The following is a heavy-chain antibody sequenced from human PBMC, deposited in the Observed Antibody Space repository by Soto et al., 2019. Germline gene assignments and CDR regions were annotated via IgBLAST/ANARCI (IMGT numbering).Heavy chain of an antibody. V-gene: IGHV1-69*13. J-gene: IGHJ6*02. CDR1: GGTFSSYA. Sequence: SVKVSCKASGGTFSSYAISWVRQAPGQGLEWMGGIIPIFGTANYAQKFQGRVTITADESTSTAYMELSSLRSEDTAVYYCAQLSPHRSQRGYYYYGMDVWGQGTTVTVSS. CDR3: AQLSPHRSQRGYYYYGMDV. D-gene: IGHD1-1*01. CDR2: IIPIFGTA.